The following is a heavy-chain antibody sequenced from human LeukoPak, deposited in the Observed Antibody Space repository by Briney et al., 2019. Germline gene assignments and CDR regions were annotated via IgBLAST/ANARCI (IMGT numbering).Heavy chain of an antibody. J-gene: IGHJ4*02. V-gene: IGHV3-21*01. CDR3: ASSVVDIVAYYYFDY. D-gene: IGHD5-12*01. Sequence: GGSLRLSCAASGFTFSSYSMNWVRQAPGKGLEWVSSISSSSSYIYYADSVKGRFTISRDNAKNSLYLQMNSLRAEDTAVYYCASSVVDIVAYYYFDYWGQGTLVTVSS. CDR2: ISSSSSYI. CDR1: GFTFSSYS.